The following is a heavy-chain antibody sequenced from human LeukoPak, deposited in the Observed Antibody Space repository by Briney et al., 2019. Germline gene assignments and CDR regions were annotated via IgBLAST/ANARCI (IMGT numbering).Heavy chain of an antibody. D-gene: IGHD3-22*01. V-gene: IGHV1-8*01. Sequence: AASVKVSCKASGYTFTSYDINWVRQATGQGLEWMGWMNPNSGNTGYAQKFQGRVTMTRNTSISTAYMELSSLRSEDTAVYYCARNYDIDYYYYYMDVWGKGTTVTVSS. CDR1: GYTFTSYD. J-gene: IGHJ6*03. CDR3: ARNYDIDYYYYYMDV. CDR2: MNPNSGNT.